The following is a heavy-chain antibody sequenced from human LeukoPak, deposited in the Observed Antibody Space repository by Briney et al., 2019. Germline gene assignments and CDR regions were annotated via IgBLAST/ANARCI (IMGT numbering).Heavy chain of an antibody. J-gene: IGHJ4*02. CDR1: GFIVSNSY. CDR3: VGQTHKDY. CDR2: LYSGGGA. V-gene: IGHV3-53*01. Sequence: GGSLRLSCAASGFIVSNSYMSWVRQAPGKGLEWVSVLYSGGGAYYTDSVRGRFTISRDSSKNTLYLQMNSLRADDTAVYYCVGQTHKDYWGQGTLVTVSS.